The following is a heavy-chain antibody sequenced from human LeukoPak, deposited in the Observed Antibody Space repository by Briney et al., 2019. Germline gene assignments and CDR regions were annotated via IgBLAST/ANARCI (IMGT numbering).Heavy chain of an antibody. CDR1: GGTFSSYA. J-gene: IGHJ4*02. D-gene: IGHD3-22*01. CDR3: ARTGYYYDSSA. Sequence: ASVKVSCKASGGTFSSYAISWVRQAPGQGLEWMGWINPNSGGTNYAQRFQGRVTMTRDTSISTAYMELSRLRSDDTAVYYCARTGYYYDSSAWGQGTLVTVSS. V-gene: IGHV1-2*02. CDR2: INPNSGGT.